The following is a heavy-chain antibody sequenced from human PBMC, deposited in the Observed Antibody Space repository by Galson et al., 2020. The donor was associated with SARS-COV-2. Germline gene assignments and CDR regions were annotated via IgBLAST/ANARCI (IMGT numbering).Heavy chain of an antibody. Sequence: TGGSLRLSCAASGFTFSSYAMTWVRQAPGKGLEWVSSISGGGGITYYADSVKGRFTISSDNFKNALYLRMDSLRAEDTALYYCAKGGRGLEVPAADFDHWGQGTLVTVSS. J-gene: IGHJ4*02. CDR3: AKGGRGLEVPAADFDH. CDR1: GFTFSSYA. CDR2: ISGGGGIT. D-gene: IGHD2-2*01. V-gene: IGHV3-23*01.